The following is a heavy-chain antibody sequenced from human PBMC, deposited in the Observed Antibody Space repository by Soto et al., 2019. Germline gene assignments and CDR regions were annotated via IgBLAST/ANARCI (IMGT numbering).Heavy chain of an antibody. CDR3: AKDGLGAYDFWSGPTRS. J-gene: IGHJ5*02. CDR1: GFTFSSYA. D-gene: IGHD3-3*01. CDR2: ISGSGGST. Sequence: GGSLRLSCAASGFTFSSYAMSWVRQAPGKGLEWVSAISGSGGSTYYADSVKGRFTISRDNSKNTLYLQMNSLRAEDTAVYYCAKDGLGAYDFWSGPTRSWGQGTLVTVSS. V-gene: IGHV3-23*01.